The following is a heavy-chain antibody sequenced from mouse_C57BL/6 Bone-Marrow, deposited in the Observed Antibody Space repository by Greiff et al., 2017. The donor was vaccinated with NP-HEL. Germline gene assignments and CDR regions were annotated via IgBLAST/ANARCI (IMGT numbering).Heavy chain of an antibody. J-gene: IGHJ3*01. D-gene: IGHD3-3*01. V-gene: IGHV5-16*01. CDR2: INYDGSST. Sequence: VQLKESEGGLVQPGSSMKLSCTASGFTFSDYYMAWVRQVPEKGLEWVANINYDGSSTYYLDSLKSRFIISRDNAKNILYLQMSSLKSEDTATYYCAGGGTGFAYWGQGTLVTVSA. CDR1: GFTFSDYY. CDR3: AGGGTGFAY.